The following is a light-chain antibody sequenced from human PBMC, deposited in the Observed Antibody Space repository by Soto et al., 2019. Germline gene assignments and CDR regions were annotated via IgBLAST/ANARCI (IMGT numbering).Light chain of an antibody. CDR2: AAS. V-gene: IGKV1-33*01. CDR1: QDIKNY. CDR3: QQYDNLPLT. Sequence: DIQMTQSPSSLSASVGDRVTITCQASQDIKNYLTWYQQKPGKAPKLLIYAASDLQRGVPSRFSGSGSGTDFTFTINSLQPEDIATYYCQQYDNLPLTFGGGTKVDIK. J-gene: IGKJ4*01.